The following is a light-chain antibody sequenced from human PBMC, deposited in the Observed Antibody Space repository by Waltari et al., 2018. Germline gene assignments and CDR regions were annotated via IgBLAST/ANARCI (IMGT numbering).Light chain of an antibody. CDR1: TGAVTSGHY. CDR2: YTT. CDR3: LLSYSGPVV. Sequence: QAVVTQEPSLTVSPGGTVTLTCGSSTGAVTSGHYPHWFQQKPGQAPRTLIYYTTKKQSGTPARFSGSLLGGKAALTLSGAQAEDEALYHCLLSYSGPVVFGGGTKLTVL. J-gene: IGLJ2*01. V-gene: IGLV7-46*01.